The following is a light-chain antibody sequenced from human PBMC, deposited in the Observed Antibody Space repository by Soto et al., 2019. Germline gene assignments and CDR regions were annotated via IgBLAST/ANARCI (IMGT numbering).Light chain of an antibody. Sequence: EIVMTQSPATLSVSPGERATLSCRASQSVSNNLAWYQHKPGQAPRLLISGASTSATGIPARFSGSGSGTEFTLTNSSLHSEDFAVYYCQQYNNWPPPTFGQGTRLEIK. CDR3: QQYNNWPPPT. CDR1: QSVSNN. CDR2: GAS. J-gene: IGKJ5*01. V-gene: IGKV3-15*01.